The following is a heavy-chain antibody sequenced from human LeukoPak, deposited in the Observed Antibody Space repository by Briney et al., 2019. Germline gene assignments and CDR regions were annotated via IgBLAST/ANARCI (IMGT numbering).Heavy chain of an antibody. V-gene: IGHV4-4*07. J-gene: IGHJ6*03. CDR2: IHSSGST. D-gene: IGHD6-19*01. CDR1: GGSISSYY. CDR3: ARVKQWPVLGYYYMDV. Sequence: SETLSLTCTFSGGSISSYYWSWIRQPAGKGLEWIGRIHSSGSTNYNPSLKSRVTMSVDTSKNQFSLRLTSVTAADTAVYYCARVKQWPVLGYYYMDVWGKGTTVIVSS.